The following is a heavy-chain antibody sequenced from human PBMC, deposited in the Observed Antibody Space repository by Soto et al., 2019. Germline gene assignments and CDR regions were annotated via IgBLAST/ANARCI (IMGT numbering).Heavy chain of an antibody. Sequence: HPGGSLRLSCAASGFTFDDYAMHGVRQAPGKGLEWVSRITWNSGRIDYADSVKGRFTISRDNAKNSLYLQMNSLKTEDTALYYCVARYYDSSGYYRRPFDIWGQGTMVTVSS. J-gene: IGHJ3*02. V-gene: IGHV3-9*01. D-gene: IGHD3-22*01. CDR3: VARYYDSSGYYRRPFDI. CDR1: GFTFDDYA. CDR2: ITWNSGRI.